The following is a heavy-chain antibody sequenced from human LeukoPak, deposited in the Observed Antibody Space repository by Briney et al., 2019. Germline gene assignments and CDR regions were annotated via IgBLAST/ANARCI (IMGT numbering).Heavy chain of an antibody. Sequence: GESLQISCQGSGYSFTSYWIGWVRQMPGKGLEWMGIIYPGDSDTRYSPSFQGQVTISADKSISTAYLQWSSLKASDTAMYYCARPDQDTVGYFDYWGQGTLVTVSS. CDR2: IYPGDSDT. V-gene: IGHV5-51*01. J-gene: IGHJ4*02. CDR3: ARPDQDTVGYFDY. D-gene: IGHD4-11*01. CDR1: GYSFTSYW.